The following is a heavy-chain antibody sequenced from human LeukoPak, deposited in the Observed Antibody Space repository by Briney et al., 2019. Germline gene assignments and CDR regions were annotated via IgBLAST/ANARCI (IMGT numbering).Heavy chain of an antibody. D-gene: IGHD2-2*01. J-gene: IGHJ4*02. CDR3: AKAYCSSNRCYFFDY. CDR1: GYTFSSYA. CDR2: ISDSGGYT. V-gene: IGHV3-23*01. Sequence: GGSLRLSCAASGYTFSSYAMSWVRQAPGKGLGWVSVISDSGGYTYYADSVKGRFTISRDNSKNTLYLQMNSLRAEDTAVYYCAKAYCSSNRCYFFDYWGQGTLVTVSS.